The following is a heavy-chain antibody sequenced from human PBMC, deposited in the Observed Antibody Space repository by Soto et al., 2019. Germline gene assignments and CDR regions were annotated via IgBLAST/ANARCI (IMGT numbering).Heavy chain of an antibody. D-gene: IGHD3-22*01. J-gene: IGHJ4*02. CDR1: GFTFSSYA. CDR2: ISGSGGST. CDR3: SGSYYYDSSGYYPPGY. V-gene: IGHV3-23*01. Sequence: GGSLRLSCAASGFTFSSYAMSWVRQAPGKGLEWVSAISGSGGSTYYADSVKGRFTISRDNSKNTLYLQMNSLRAEDTAVYYCSGSYYYDSSGYYPPGYWGQGTLVTVSS.